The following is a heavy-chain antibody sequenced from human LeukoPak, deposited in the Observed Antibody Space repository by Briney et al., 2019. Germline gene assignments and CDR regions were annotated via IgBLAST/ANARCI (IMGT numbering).Heavy chain of an antibody. V-gene: IGHV1-46*01. CDR2: INPSGGST. J-gene: IGHJ3*02. CDR1: GYTFTSYY. Sequence: GASVKVSCKASGYTFTSYYMHWVRQAPGQGLEWMGIINPSGGSTSYAQKFQGRVTMTRDTSTSTVYMELSRLRSDDTAVYYCARLYDFWSGETDAFDIWGQGTMVTVSS. D-gene: IGHD3-3*01. CDR3: ARLYDFWSGETDAFDI.